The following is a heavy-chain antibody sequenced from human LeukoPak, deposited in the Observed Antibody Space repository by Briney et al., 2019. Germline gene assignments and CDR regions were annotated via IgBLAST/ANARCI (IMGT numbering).Heavy chain of an antibody. V-gene: IGHV3-7*03. CDR3: ARDQYDTWSRRGNFDS. J-gene: IGHJ4*02. CDR1: GFTFGKYW. Sequence: GGSLRLSCVASGFTFGKYWMSWVRQAPGKGLEWVTNIKLDGSEKNYVDSVKGRFTISRDNTKNSLYLQMNSLRAEDTAVFYCARDQYDTWSRRGNFDSWGQGTLVIVSS. D-gene: IGHD3-3*01. CDR2: IKLDGSEK.